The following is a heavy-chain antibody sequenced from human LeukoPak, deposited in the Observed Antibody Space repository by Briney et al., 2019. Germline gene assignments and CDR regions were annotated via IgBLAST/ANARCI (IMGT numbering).Heavy chain of an antibody. D-gene: IGHD3-16*01. CDR3: ARDALIDYSRPFDI. CDR2: IYSGGNT. J-gene: IGHJ3*02. Sequence: GGSLRLSCTASGFTFGDYAMSWVRQAPGKGLEWVSVIYSGGNTYYADSVKGRFTISRDNSKNTLYLQMNSLRAEDTAVYYCARDALIDYSRPFDIWGQGTMVTVSS. V-gene: IGHV3-53*01. CDR1: GFTFGDYA.